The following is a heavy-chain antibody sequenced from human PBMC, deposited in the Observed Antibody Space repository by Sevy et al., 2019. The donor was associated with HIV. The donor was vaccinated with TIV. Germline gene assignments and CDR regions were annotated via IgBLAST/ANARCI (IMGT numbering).Heavy chain of an antibody. CDR3: AKGYIVVVVAALFDY. Sequence: GGSLRLSCAASGFTFSNYAMSWVRQAPGKGLEWVSGISGSGGSTYYTDSVKGRFTISRDNSKNTLHLQMNSLRAEDTAVYYCAKGYIVVVVAALFDYWGQGTLVTVSS. D-gene: IGHD2-15*01. CDR1: GFTFSNYA. CDR2: ISGSGGST. J-gene: IGHJ4*02. V-gene: IGHV3-23*01.